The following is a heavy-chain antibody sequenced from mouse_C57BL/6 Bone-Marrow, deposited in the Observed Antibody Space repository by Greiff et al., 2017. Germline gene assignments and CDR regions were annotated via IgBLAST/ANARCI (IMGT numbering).Heavy chain of an antibody. J-gene: IGHJ1*03. CDR3: VAFYWYFDV. Sequence: EVMLVESGGGLVQPKGSLKLSCAASGFSFNTYAMNWVRQAPGKGLEWVARIRSKSNNYATYYADSVKDRFTISRDDSESMLYLQMNNLKTADTAMYYCVAFYWYFDVWGTGTTVTVSS. CDR1: GFSFNTYA. V-gene: IGHV10-1*01. CDR2: IRSKSNNYAT.